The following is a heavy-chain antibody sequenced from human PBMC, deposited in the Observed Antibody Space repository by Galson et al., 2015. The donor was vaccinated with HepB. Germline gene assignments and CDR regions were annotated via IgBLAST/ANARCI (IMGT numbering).Heavy chain of an antibody. Sequence: SVKVSCKASGGTFSSYAISWVRQAPGQGLEWMGGIIPIFGTANYAQKFQGRVTITADESTSTAYMELSSLRSEDTAVYYCARDYPTDGGSSNFDYWGQGTLVTVSS. J-gene: IGHJ4*02. CDR3: ARDYPTDGGSSNFDY. V-gene: IGHV1-69*13. CDR2: IIPIFGTA. CDR1: GGTFSSYA. D-gene: IGHD3-16*01.